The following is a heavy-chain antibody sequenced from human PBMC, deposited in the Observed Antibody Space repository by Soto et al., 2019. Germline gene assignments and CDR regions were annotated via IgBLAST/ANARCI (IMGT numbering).Heavy chain of an antibody. J-gene: IGHJ4*02. V-gene: IGHV3-23*01. CDR2: ISAGGRST. CDR3: GSVADSTSRIYSFAY. CDR1: GITFSDVA. Sequence: EVQLLESGGTLVQPGGSLRLSCAASGITFSDVAMSWVRQAPGKGLELVSVISAGGRSTYYACSVKGRFTIPRDNSKNTVLRQITSLPSEDTAVYYWGSVADSTSRIYSFAYWCQATLVTVSS. D-gene: IGHD2-15*01.